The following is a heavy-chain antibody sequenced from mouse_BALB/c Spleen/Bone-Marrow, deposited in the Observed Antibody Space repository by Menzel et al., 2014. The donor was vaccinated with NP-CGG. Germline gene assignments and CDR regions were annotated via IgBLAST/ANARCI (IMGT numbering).Heavy chain of an antibody. D-gene: IGHD1-1*01. J-gene: IGHJ3*01. V-gene: IGHV14-3*02. CDR1: GFNIKDPY. Sequence: VHLQQPGAELVKPGASVKLSCTASGFNIKDPYMHWVKQRPEQGLEWIGRIDPANGNTKYDPKFQGKATITADTSSNTAYLQLSSLTSEDTAVYYCAPYYYGRWFTYWGQGTLVTVSA. CDR3: APYYYGRWFTY. CDR2: IDPANGNT.